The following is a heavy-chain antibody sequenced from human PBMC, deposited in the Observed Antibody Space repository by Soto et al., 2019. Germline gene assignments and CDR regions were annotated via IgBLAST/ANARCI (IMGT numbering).Heavy chain of an antibody. CDR3: ASQKLDDPEYFDY. Sequence: SETLSLTCSVSGGSINNNYYYWGWVRQPPGKGLEWIASVSFSGTTYYSPSLRGRITASIDTSRNQFSLKLISVTAADTAVYYCASQKLDDPEYFDYWGQGTLVTVSS. D-gene: IGHD1-1*01. CDR1: GGSINNNYYY. V-gene: IGHV4-39*01. CDR2: VSFSGTT. J-gene: IGHJ4*02.